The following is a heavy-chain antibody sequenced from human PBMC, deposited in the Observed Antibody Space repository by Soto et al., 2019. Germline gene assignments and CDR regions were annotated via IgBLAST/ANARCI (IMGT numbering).Heavy chain of an antibody. CDR2: IWYDGSNK. J-gene: IGHJ4*02. D-gene: IGHD2-2*01. Sequence: GGSLRLSCAASGFTFSSYGMHWVRQAPGKGLEWVAVIWYDGSNKYYADSVKGRFTISRDNSKNTLYLQMNSLRAEDTAVYYCARNLRGYCSSTSCYPIFDYWGQGTLVTVSS. V-gene: IGHV3-33*01. CDR1: GFTFSSYG. CDR3: ARNLRGYCSSTSCYPIFDY.